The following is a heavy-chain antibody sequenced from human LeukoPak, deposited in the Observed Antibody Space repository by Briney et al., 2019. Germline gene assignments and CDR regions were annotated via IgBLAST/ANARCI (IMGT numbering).Heavy chain of an antibody. V-gene: IGHV3-48*04. CDR1: EFTFSPHS. J-gene: IGHJ5*02. CDR2: IRSDRGTL. D-gene: IGHD2-2*03. Sequence: GGSLRLSCVPSEFTFSPHSMIWVREAPGKGLEWVSLIRSDRGTLYDTDSVKGRFTISRDNAKNSLFLQKNSLRAQDTAVYYCARIRLDGFWLDTRGQGTLVTVSS. CDR3: ARIRLDGFWLDT.